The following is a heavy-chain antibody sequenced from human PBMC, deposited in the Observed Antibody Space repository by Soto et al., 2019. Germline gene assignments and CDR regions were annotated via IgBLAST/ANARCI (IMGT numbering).Heavy chain of an antibody. J-gene: IGHJ6*02. CDR1: GGTFSTQA. CDR3: ARAAFRSGYYGYYYGMDV. V-gene: IGHV1-69*01. CDR2: IIPILGTP. Sequence: QVHLEQSGAAVKKPGSSVKVSCKASGGTFSTQALSWVRQAPGQVLQWLGGIIPILGTPNYAQKFKGRDTVTADEYTSTAYMELSRLTSEDTAVYYCARAAFRSGYYGYYYGMDVWGQGTAVTVS. D-gene: IGHD3-3*01.